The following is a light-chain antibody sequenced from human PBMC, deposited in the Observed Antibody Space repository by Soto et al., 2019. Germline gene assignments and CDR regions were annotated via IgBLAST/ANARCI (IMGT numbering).Light chain of an antibody. CDR1: SGSIDSKY. V-gene: IGLV6-57*02. CDR3: QSYENGYVV. Sequence: NFMLTQPHSMSASPGETVNISCTGSSGSIDSKYVQWYRQRPGSAPTSVIYEDHQRPSGVPDRFSGSIDSSSNSASLTISGLETDDEADYYCQSYENGYVVFGGGTKLTVL. CDR2: EDH. J-gene: IGLJ2*01.